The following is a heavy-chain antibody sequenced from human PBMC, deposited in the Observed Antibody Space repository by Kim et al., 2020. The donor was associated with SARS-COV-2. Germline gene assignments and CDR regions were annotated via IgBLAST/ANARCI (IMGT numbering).Heavy chain of an antibody. CDR2: SNTNTGNP. CDR3: ARDRVTMVRGVISPDY. Sequence: ASVKVSCKASGYTFTSYAMKWVRQAPGQGLEWMGWSNTNTGNPTYAQGFTGRFVFSLDTSVSTAYLQISSLKAEDTAVYYCARDRVTMVRGVISPDYWGQGTLVTVSS. CDR1: GYTFTSYA. D-gene: IGHD3-10*01. J-gene: IGHJ4*02. V-gene: IGHV7-4-1*02.